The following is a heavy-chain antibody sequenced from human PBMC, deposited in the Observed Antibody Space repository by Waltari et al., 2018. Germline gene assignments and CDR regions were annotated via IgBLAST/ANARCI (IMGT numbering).Heavy chain of an antibody. V-gene: IGHV3-30*02. CDR2: IRYDGSNT. D-gene: IGHD1-26*01. Sequence: QVQLVESGGGVVKPGGSLRLSCAASGFTFSPRGIIWVRQAPGKGVEGGAFIRYDGSNTFYAVSVRGRFTISRDDSKSTAYLHMNNGRMDETAVYYCAKGLDARGALGGMDYWGQGTLVTVSS. CDR1: GFTFSPRG. CDR3: AKGLDARGALGGMDY. J-gene: IGHJ4*02.